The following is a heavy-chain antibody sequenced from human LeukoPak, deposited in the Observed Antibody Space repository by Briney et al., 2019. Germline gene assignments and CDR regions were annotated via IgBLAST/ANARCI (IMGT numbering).Heavy chain of an antibody. D-gene: IGHD3-3*01. Sequence: GGSLRLSCAASGFTFSDYYMSWIRQAPGKGLEWVSYISSSGSTIYYADSVKGRFTISRDNAKNSLYLQMDSLRAEDTAVYYCARNFWSGYNDYWGQGTLVTVSS. CDR3: ARNFWSGYNDY. J-gene: IGHJ4*02. CDR2: ISSSGSTI. CDR1: GFTFSDYY. V-gene: IGHV3-11*01.